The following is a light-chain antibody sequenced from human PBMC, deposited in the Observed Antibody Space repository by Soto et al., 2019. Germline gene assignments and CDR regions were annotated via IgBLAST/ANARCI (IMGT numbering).Light chain of an antibody. J-gene: IGKJ5*01. CDR2: DTS. CDR1: QSLTNSF. Sequence: EVVLTQSPGTLSLSPGERATLSCRASQSLTNSFIAWYQQKPGQAPRLLIYDTSSRATGIPDRFSGSGSGTDFTLTISRLEPEDFAVFFCQQYGTSEIIFGQGKRLEI. CDR3: QQYGTSEII. V-gene: IGKV3-20*01.